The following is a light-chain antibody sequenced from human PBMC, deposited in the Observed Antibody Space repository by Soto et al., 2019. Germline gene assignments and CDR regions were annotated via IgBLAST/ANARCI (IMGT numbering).Light chain of an antibody. J-gene: IGLJ3*02. V-gene: IGLV2-14*01. CDR3: SSYPSTSTLV. CDR2: EVT. CDR1: SSDVGGYNY. Sequence: QSALTQPASVSGSPGQSITISCTGTSSDVGGYNYVSWYQQHPGKAPKLMIYEVTTRPSGVSNRFSGSKSGNTASLTISGLQAEDEADYYCSSYPSTSTLVFGGGTKLTVL.